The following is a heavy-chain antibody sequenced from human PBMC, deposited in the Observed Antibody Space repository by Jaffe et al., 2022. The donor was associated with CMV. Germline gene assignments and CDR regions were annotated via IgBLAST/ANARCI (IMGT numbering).Heavy chain of an antibody. D-gene: IGHD3-10*01. CDR3: ARGLLFYGFAY. V-gene: IGHV4-34*01. CDR2: INHSGST. J-gene: IGHJ4*02. CDR1: GGSFSGYY. Sequence: QVQLQQWGAGLLKPSETLSLTCAVYGGSFSGYYWSWIRQPPGKGLEWIGEINHSGSTNYNPSLKSRVTISVDTSKNQFSLKLSSVTAADTAVYYCARGLLFYGFAYWGQGTLVTVSS.